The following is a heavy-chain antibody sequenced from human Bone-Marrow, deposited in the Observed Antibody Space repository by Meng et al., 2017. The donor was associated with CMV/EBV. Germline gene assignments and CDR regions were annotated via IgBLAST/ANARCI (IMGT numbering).Heavy chain of an antibody. CDR1: TFSSYA. V-gene: IGHV1-69*06. CDR2: IIPIFGTA. CDR3: ARGRITILGVSPWYYFDY. Sequence: TFSSYAISWVRQAPGQGLEWMGGIIPIFGTANYAQKFQGRVTITADKSTSTAYMELSSLRSEDTAVYYCARGRITILGVSPWYYFDYWGQGTLVTVSS. D-gene: IGHD3-3*01. J-gene: IGHJ4*02.